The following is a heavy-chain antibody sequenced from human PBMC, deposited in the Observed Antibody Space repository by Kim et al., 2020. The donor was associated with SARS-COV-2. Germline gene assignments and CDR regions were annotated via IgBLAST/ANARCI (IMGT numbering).Heavy chain of an antibody. CDR1: GGSFSGYY. CDR2: INHSGST. J-gene: IGHJ6*02. Sequence: SETMSLTCAVYGGSFSGYYWSWIRQPPGKGLEWIGEINHSGSTNYNPSLKSRATISVDTSKNQFSLKLSSVTAADTAVYYCARGGDYGLPQWYYGMDVWGQGTTVTVSS. CDR3: ARGGDYGLPQWYYGMDV. V-gene: IGHV4-34*01. D-gene: IGHD3-10*01.